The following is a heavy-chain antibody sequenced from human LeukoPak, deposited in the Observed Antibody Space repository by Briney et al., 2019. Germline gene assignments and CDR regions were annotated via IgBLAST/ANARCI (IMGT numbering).Heavy chain of an antibody. CDR3: ARDCGSTSCYDTPDFDY. Sequence: GGSLRLSCAASGYTFTSYSMNWVRQAPGKGLEWVSYISDYSNTIYYADSVKGRFTISRGNANNSLYLQMNSLRAEDTAVYYCARDCGSTSCYDTPDFDYWGQGTLVTVSS. CDR1: GYTFTSYS. J-gene: IGHJ4*02. D-gene: IGHD2-2*01. CDR2: ISDYSNTI. V-gene: IGHV3-48*01.